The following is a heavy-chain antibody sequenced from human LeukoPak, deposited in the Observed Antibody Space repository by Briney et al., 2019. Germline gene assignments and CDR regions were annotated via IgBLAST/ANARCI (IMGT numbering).Heavy chain of an antibody. CDR3: ARVSAMVRGKIDY. V-gene: IGHV4-30-4*08. Sequence: SETLSLTCTVSGGSISSGDYYWSWTRPPPGKGLEWIGYIYYSGSTYYNPSLKSRVTISVDTSKNQFSLKLSSVTAADTAVYYCARVSAMVRGKIDYWGQGSLVTVSS. J-gene: IGHJ4*02. D-gene: IGHD3-10*01. CDR1: GGSISSGDYY. CDR2: IYYSGST.